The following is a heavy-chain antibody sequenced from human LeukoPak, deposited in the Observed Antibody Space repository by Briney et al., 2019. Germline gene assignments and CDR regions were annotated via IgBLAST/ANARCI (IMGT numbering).Heavy chain of an antibody. CDR1: GGSISSYY. Sequence: TSETLSLTCTVSGGSISSYYWSWLRQPPGEGLEYIANIYYSGSTNYNPSFKSRVPISVDTSKNQFSLKLSSVTAADTAVYYCARHKTETGSLDFWGRGTLVTVSS. D-gene: IGHD2-21*02. V-gene: IGHV4-59*08. CDR2: IYYSGST. CDR3: ARHKTETGSLDF. J-gene: IGHJ4*02.